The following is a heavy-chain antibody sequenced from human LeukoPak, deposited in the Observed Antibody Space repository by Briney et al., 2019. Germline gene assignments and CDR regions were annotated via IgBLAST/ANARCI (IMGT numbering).Heavy chain of an antibody. CDR3: ARLGYSSSSWDYYSMDV. V-gene: IGHV1-69*13. Sequence: GASVKVSCKASGGTFCSYAISWVRQAPGQGLEWMGGIIPIFGTANYAQKFQGRVTITADESTSTAYMELSSLRSEDTAVYYCARLGYSSSSWDYYSMDVWGKGTTVTVSS. D-gene: IGHD6-6*01. CDR1: GGTFCSYA. CDR2: IIPIFGTA. J-gene: IGHJ6*03.